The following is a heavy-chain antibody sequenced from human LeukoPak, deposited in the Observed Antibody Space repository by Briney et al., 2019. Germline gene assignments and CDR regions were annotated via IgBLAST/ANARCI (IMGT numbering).Heavy chain of an antibody. D-gene: IGHD1-26*01. CDR3: AREVSIVGATGGPNY. Sequence: PSETLSLTCTVSGGSISSSSYYWGWIRQPPGKGLEWIGSIYYSGSTYYNPSLKSRVTISVDTSKNQFSLKLSSVTAADTAVYCCAREVSIVGATGGPNYWGQGTLVTVSS. J-gene: IGHJ4*02. V-gene: IGHV4-39*07. CDR2: IYYSGST. CDR1: GGSISSSSYY.